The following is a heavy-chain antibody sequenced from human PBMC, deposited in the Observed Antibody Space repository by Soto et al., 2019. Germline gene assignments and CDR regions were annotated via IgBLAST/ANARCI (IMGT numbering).Heavy chain of an antibody. CDR1: GFTFSNYI. CDR2: ILHDGNNK. D-gene: IGHD3-10*01. CDR3: ARDDEGGSYCDLGY. Sequence: SGGGVVQPGRSLRLSCAASGFTFSNYIMHWVRQAPGKGLEWVAIILHDGNNKYYADSVKGRFTISRDNSKNTLYLQMNSLRTEDTAIYYCARDDEGGSYCDLGYWGQGTLVTVSS. V-gene: IGHV3-30-3*01. J-gene: IGHJ4*02.